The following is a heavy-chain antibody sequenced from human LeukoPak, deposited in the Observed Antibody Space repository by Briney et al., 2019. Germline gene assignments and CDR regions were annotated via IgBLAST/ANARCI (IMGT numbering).Heavy chain of an antibody. D-gene: IGHD6-25*01. Sequence: PRGSLRLSCAASGFTFSSYSMNWVRQAPGKGLEWVSSISSSSSYIYYADSLRGRLTISRDNAKNSLYLQMNSLRAEDTALYYCARNGEAIAAGSFDCWGQGTLVTVSS. CDR1: GFTFSSYS. V-gene: IGHV3-21*01. CDR3: ARNGEAIAAGSFDC. J-gene: IGHJ4*02. CDR2: ISSSSSYI.